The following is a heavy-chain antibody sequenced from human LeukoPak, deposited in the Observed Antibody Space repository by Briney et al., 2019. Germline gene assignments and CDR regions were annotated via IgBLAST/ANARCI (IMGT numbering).Heavy chain of an antibody. D-gene: IGHD3-9*01. CDR3: TRDPPSHYDILT. CDR2: IRSKAYGGTT. Sequence: GGPLRLSCTASGFTFGDYAMSWVRQAPGKGLEWVGFIRSKAYGGTTEYAASVKGRFTISRDDSKSIAYLQMNSLKTEDTAVYYCTRDPPSHYDILTWGQGTLVTVSS. V-gene: IGHV3-49*04. J-gene: IGHJ4*02. CDR1: GFTFGDYA.